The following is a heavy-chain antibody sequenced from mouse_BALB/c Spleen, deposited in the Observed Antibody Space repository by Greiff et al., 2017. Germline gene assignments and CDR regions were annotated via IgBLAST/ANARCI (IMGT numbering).Heavy chain of an antibody. D-gene: IGHD2-14*01. Sequence: EVHLVESGGGLVKPGGSLKLSCAASGFTFSDYYMYWVRQTPEKRLEWVATISDGGSYTYYPDSVKGRFTISRDNAKNNLYLQMSSLKSEDTAMYYCASSYRYDGYYAMDYWGQGTSVTVSS. V-gene: IGHV5-4*02. CDR3: ASSYRYDGYYAMDY. J-gene: IGHJ4*01. CDR1: GFTFSDYY. CDR2: ISDGGSYT.